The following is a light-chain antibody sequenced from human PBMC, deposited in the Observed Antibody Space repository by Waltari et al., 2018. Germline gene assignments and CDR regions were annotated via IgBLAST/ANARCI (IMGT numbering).Light chain of an antibody. Sequence: EIVMTQSPATLSVFPGERATLSCRASQSIRSNLAWYQHKPGHAHRLLIYGASTRATGIPARFSGSGSGTEFTLTISSLQSEDFAVYFCQQYDNWLGTFGQGTKVEIK. J-gene: IGKJ1*01. V-gene: IGKV3-15*01. CDR1: QSIRSN. CDR2: GAS. CDR3: QQYDNWLGT.